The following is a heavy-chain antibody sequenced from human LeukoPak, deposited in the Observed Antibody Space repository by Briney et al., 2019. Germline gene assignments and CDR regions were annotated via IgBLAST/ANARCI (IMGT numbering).Heavy chain of an antibody. CDR3: ARRKVATKWFDP. CDR2: IYNSGST. CDR1: LDSTSSAY. Sequence: SETLSLTPIQPLDSTSSAYWRWIPQPPGEGLERMGYIYNSGSTDYNPSTKSRAPIPVDTSKHQISRKLNSVTAADTAVYYCARRKVATKWFDPWGQGTLVTVSS. D-gene: IGHD5-12*01. J-gene: IGHJ5*02. V-gene: IGHV4-59*08.